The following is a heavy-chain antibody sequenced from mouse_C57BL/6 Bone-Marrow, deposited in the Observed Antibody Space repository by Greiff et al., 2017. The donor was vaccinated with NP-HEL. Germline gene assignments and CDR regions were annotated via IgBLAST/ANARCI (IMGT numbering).Heavy chain of an antibody. Sequence: VQLQQSGAELVKPGASVKLSCTASGFNFNDYYMHWVKQRTEQGLEWIGRIDPGDGETKYAPHFQGKATLTADTSSSTAYLQLSSQKSAVNAVYYCAHYYPDYFDYWGQGTTLTVSS. CDR3: AHYYPDYFDY. CDR2: IDPGDGET. V-gene: IGHV14-2*01. J-gene: IGHJ2*01. CDR1: GFNFNDYY. D-gene: IGHD1-2*01.